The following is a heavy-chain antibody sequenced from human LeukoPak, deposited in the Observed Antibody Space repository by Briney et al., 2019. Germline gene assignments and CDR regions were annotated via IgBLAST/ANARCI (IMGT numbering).Heavy chain of an antibody. Sequence: GGSLRLSCAASGFSFSTYSMNWVRQAPGKWLEWVSFISGSSSPIYYADSVKGRFTISRDNAKDSLYLQMNSLRDEDTAVYYCARTYYYDSSGYFDYWGQGTLVTVSS. CDR3: ARTYYYDSSGYFDY. D-gene: IGHD3-22*01. CDR2: ISGSSSPI. J-gene: IGHJ4*02. CDR1: GFSFSTYS. V-gene: IGHV3-48*02.